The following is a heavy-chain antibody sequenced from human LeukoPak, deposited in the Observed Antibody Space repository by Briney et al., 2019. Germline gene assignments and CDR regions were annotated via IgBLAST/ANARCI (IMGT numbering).Heavy chain of an antibody. CDR3: AKEGYMWFGELLKSALDY. CDR2: ISGSSGGNT. D-gene: IGHD3-10*01. CDR1: GFTFSSYA. V-gene: IGHV3-23*01. Sequence: PGGSLRLSCAASGFTFSSYAMSWVRQAPGKGLEWVSGISGSSGGNTYYADSVKGRFTISRDNSKNTLYLQMNSLRAEDTAVYYCAKEGYMWFGELLKSALDYWGQGTLVTVSS. J-gene: IGHJ4*02.